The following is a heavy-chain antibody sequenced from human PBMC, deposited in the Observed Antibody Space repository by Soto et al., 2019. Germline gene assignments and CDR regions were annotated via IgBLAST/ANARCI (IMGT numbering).Heavy chain of an antibody. D-gene: IGHD3-3*01. V-gene: IGHV4-4*07. CDR1: GGSISSYY. J-gene: IGHJ6*02. CDR3: ARDRSRTYYDFWSCYYIGYYGMDV. Sequence: EALSLTCTVSGGSISSYYWSWIRQPAGKGLEWIGRIYTSGSTNYNPSLKSRVTMSVDTSKNQFSLKLSSVTAADTAVYYCARDRSRTYYDFWSCYYIGYYGMDVWGQGTTVTVSS. CDR2: IYTSGST.